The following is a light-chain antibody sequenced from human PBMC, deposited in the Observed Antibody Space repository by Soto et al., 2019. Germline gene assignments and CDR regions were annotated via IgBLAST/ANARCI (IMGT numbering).Light chain of an antibody. J-gene: IGKJ4*01. Sequence: EIQMTQSPSSMSASVGHRVTITCRASQSISSYLNWYQQKQGKAPKLLIYAASSLQSGVPSRFSGIASGTDGTITISSLKKEDGSTYDGQQRYSTPLTFGGGTKVDIK. V-gene: IGKV1-39*01. CDR1: QSISSY. CDR3: QQRYSTPLT. CDR2: AAS.